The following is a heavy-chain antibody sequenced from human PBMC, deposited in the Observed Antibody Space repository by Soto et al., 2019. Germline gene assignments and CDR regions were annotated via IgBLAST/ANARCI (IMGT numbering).Heavy chain of an antibody. V-gene: IGHV3-23*01. CDR2: ISRSDGST. CDR1: GFTFSSYA. Sequence: EVQLLEAGGGLVQPGGSLRLSFAASGFTFSSYAMSWVRQAPGKGLEWVSDISRSDGSTYYADSVKGRFTMSRDNPRNTLYLQMHSLRAEHTAVYYCAHTDCFDPWGQGTLVTVSS. CDR3: AHTDCFDP. J-gene: IGHJ5*02.